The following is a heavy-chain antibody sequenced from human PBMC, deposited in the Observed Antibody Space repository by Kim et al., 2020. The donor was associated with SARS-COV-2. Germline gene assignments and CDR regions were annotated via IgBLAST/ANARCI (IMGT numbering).Heavy chain of an antibody. CDR1: GFAFNTYG. Sequence: GGSLRLSCAASGFAFNTYGMSWVRQTPGRGLEWVSSHFAGSGSTYYADSGKGRFTISRDNSENTLYLQMNSLRVEDTAIYYCVKDTVAMDVRGQGTTVTVSS. J-gene: IGHJ6*02. V-gene: IGHV3-23*01. D-gene: IGHD4-17*01. CDR3: VKDTVAMDV. CDR2: HFAGSGST.